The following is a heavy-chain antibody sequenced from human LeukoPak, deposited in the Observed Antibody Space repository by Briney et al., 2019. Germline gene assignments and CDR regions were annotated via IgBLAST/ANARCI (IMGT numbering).Heavy chain of an antibody. D-gene: IGHD2-2*01. J-gene: IGHJ5*02. CDR3: ARDRNQLLSHWFDP. Sequence: SETLSLTCTVSGGSISSYYWSWIRQPPGKGLEWIGRICTSGSTNYNPSLKSRVTMSVDTSKNQFSLKLSSVTAADTAVYYCARDRNQLLSHWFDPWGQGTLVTVSS. CDR2: ICTSGST. V-gene: IGHV4-4*07. CDR1: GGSISSYY.